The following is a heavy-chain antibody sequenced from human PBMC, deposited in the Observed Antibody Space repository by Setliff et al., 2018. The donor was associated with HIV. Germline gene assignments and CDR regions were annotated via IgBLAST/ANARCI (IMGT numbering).Heavy chain of an antibody. CDR1: GGSISSDDYY. Sequence: PSETLSLTCTVSGGSISSDDYYWNWIRQPPGKGLEWIGYIPYSGSAYYNPSLKSRVTISIDTSNNQISLRLSSVTAADTAMYYCAREEKLSAVAGTMYYYYAMDVWGQGTTVTVSS. J-gene: IGHJ6*02. CDR3: AREEKLSAVAGTMYYYYAMDV. D-gene: IGHD6-19*01. V-gene: IGHV4-30-4*08. CDR2: IPYSGSA.